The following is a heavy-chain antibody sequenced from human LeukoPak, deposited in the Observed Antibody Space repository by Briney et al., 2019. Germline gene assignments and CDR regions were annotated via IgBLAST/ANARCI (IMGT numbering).Heavy chain of an antibody. CDR1: GVSISNYY. J-gene: IGHJ4*02. D-gene: IGHD3-10*01. Sequence: SETLSLTCPVSGVSISNYYWSWIRQPPGKGLEWVGEVYYSGGKSYNPYLTSRVTISVETSKNQFSLKLTSVTAADTAVYYCARAEGYGSGTYYRAFDYWGQGNLVTVSS. CDR3: ARAEGYGSGTYYRAFDY. V-gene: IGHV4-59*01. CDR2: VYYSGGK.